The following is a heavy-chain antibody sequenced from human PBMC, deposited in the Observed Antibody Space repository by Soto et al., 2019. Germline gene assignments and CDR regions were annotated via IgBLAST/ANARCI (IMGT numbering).Heavy chain of an antibody. CDR2: VYWDDDK. D-gene: IGHD4-17*01. CDR1: GFSLSTSGAG. J-gene: IGHJ1*01. Sequence: QITLKESGPTLVIPTQTLTLTCTFSGFSLSTSGAGVDWIRQSPGKALEWLAVVYWDDDKSYSPSLKSRITITKDTTKNPVVLIMTNMDPVDTGTNYCAQRGHSGDYFQWGHGALVTVSA. V-gene: IGHV2-5*02. CDR3: AQRGHSGDYFQ.